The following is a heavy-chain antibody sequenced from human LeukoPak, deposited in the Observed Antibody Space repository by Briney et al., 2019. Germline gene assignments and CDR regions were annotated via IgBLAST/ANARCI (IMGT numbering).Heavy chain of an antibody. CDR3: ARDPNYYDSSGYYLDY. V-gene: IGHV3-21*01. CDR1: GFTFSSYS. Sequence: GGSLRLSCAASGFTFSSYSMNWVRQAPGKGLEWVSSISSSSSYIYYADSVKGRFTISRDNAKNSLYLQMNSLRAEDTAVYYCARDPNYYDSSGYYLDYWGQGTLVTVSS. CDR2: ISSSSSYI. D-gene: IGHD3-22*01. J-gene: IGHJ4*02.